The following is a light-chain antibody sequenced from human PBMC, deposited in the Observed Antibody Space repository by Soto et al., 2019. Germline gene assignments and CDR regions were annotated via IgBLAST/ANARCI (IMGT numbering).Light chain of an antibody. V-gene: IGLV1-51*02. Sequence: QSVLTQPPSVSAAPGQKVTISCSGSSSNIGNNYVSWYQQLPGTAPKLLIYENNKRPSGIPDRFSGSKSGTSATLGITGLQTGDEADYYCETWDSSLSEGVFGTGPKVTVL. CDR2: ENN. CDR1: SSNIGNNY. J-gene: IGLJ1*01. CDR3: ETWDSSLSEGV.